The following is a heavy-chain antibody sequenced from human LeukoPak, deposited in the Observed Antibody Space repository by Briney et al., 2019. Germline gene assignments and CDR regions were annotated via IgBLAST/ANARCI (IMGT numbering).Heavy chain of an antibody. Sequence: GVSLRLSCTASEFTDSRNYMLWVRQAPGKGLEWVSLIFSNGNTHYADSVKGRFPISRDNSKNTVSLQMNSLRVEDTAMYYCTRDQMNYWGQGTLVTVSS. D-gene: IGHD5-24*01. CDR1: EFTDSRNY. J-gene: IGHJ4*02. CDR3: TRDQMNY. V-gene: IGHV3-53*01. CDR2: IFSNGNT.